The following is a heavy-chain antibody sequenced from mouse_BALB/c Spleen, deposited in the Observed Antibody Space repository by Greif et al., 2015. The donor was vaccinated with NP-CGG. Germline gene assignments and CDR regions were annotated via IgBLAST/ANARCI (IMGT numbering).Heavy chain of an antibody. Sequence: LVKTGASVKISCKASGYSFTGYYMHWVKQSHGKSLEWIGYISCYNGATSYNQKFKGKATFTVDTSSSTAYMQFNSLTSEDSAVYYCARGYYGSSVYYAMDYWGQGTPVTVSS. D-gene: IGHD1-1*01. CDR1: GYSFTGYY. CDR2: ISCYNGAT. V-gene: IGHV1S34*01. J-gene: IGHJ4*01. CDR3: ARGYYGSSVYYAMDY.